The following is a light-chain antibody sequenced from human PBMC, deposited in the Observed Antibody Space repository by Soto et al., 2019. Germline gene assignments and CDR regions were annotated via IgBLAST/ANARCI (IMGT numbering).Light chain of an antibody. V-gene: IGKV1-12*01. J-gene: IGKJ1*01. CDR2: AAS. Sequence: DIQNTPAPSSVSASGGDRGTNTCRASQGISSLLAWYQQKPGKAPKLLIYAASSLQSGVPSRFSGSGSGTDFTLTISSLQPEDFATYYCQQANSFPWTFVQGTKVEIK. CDR3: QQANSFPWT. CDR1: QGISSL.